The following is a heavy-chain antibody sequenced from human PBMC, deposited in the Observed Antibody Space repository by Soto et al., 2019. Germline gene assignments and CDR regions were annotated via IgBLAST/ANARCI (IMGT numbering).Heavy chain of an antibody. D-gene: IGHD3-22*01. CDR2: IYTSGST. V-gene: IGHV4-4*07. J-gene: IGHJ4*02. CDR3: ARWSSEYYYDSSGSFDY. Sequence: PSDTLSLTCTVSGGSISSYYWSWIRQPAGKGLEWIGRIYTSGSTNYNPSLKSRVTMSVDTSKNQFSLKLSSVTAADTAVYYCARWSSEYYYDSSGSFDYRGQGTLVTAPQ. CDR1: GGSISSYY.